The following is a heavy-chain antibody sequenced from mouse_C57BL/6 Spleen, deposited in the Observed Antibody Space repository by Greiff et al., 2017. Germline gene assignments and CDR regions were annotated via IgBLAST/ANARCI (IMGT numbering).Heavy chain of an antibody. CDR3: TRSGPGFDY. Sequence: VQLQQSGAELVRPGASVTLSCKASGYTFTDYEMHWVKQTPVHGLEWIGAIDPETGGTAYNQKFKGKAILTADKSSSTAYMELRSLTSEDSAVYYCTRSGPGFDYWGQGTTLTVSS. CDR2: IDPETGGT. CDR1: GYTFTDYE. V-gene: IGHV1-15*01. J-gene: IGHJ2*01. D-gene: IGHD3-1*01.